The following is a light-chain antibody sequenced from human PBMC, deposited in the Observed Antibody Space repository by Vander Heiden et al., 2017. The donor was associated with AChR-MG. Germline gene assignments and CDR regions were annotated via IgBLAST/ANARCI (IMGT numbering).Light chain of an antibody. Sequence: DIQMTQSPSTLSASVGDTVTITCRASQDILFWLAWYQQKPGKPPKLLISKASTLESGVPSRFSGSGSGTEFTLTISSLQPDDFATYYCQQDLSYFDAFGLGTKLDI. V-gene: IGKV1-5*03. J-gene: IGKJ2*01. CDR1: QDILFW. CDR2: KAS. CDR3: QQDLSYFDA.